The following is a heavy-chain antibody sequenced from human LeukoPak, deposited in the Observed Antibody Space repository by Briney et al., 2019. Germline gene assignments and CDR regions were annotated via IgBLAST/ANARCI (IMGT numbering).Heavy chain of an antibody. V-gene: IGHV1-46*01. Sequence: ASVKVSCKASGYTFTSYYMHWVRQAPGQGLEWMGIINPSGGSTSYAQKFQGRVTVTRDTSTSTVYMELSSLRSEDTAVYYCARGVAVLLWFGELWDWGQGTLVTVSS. CDR3: ARGVAVLLWFGELWD. CDR2: INPSGGST. D-gene: IGHD3-10*01. J-gene: IGHJ4*02. CDR1: GYTFTSYY.